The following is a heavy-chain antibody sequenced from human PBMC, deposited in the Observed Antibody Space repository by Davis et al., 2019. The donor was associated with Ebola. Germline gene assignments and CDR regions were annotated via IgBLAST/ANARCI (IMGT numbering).Heavy chain of an antibody. V-gene: IGHV3-48*02. CDR2: ISLSSRTI. CDR3: ARLPPWTYGMDA. Sequence: GESLKISCAASGFTFSSYWLHWVRQAPGKGLEWLSYISLSSRTIYYADSVKGRFTISRDNAKNSLYLQMNSLRDEDTAVYYCARLPPWTYGMDAWGKGTTVTVSS. J-gene: IGHJ6*04. D-gene: IGHD3/OR15-3a*01. CDR1: GFTFSSYW.